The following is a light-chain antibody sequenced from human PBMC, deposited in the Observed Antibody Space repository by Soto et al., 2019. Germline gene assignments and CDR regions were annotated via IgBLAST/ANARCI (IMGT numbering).Light chain of an antibody. Sequence: QAVVTQPPSVSGAPGQRVTISCTGSSSNIGAGYDVHWYQQLPGTAPKLLIYGNSNRPSGVPDRFSGSKSATSVSLAITGLQAEDEADYYCQSYDNSLSVSVFGGGTKLTVL. CDR2: GNS. V-gene: IGLV1-40*01. CDR3: QSYDNSLSVSV. CDR1: SSNIGAGYD. J-gene: IGLJ2*01.